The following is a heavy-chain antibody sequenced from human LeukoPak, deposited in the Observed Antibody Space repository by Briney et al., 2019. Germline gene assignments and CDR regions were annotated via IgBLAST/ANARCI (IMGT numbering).Heavy chain of an antibody. J-gene: IGHJ4*02. CDR3: AREPATTQRIDY. Sequence: ASVKVSCKASGYTFTDYGISWVRQAPGQGPEWMGWSSTYNGNRKYAQKSQGRVTMTTDTATTTAYMELRSLRSEDTAMYYCAREPATTQRIDYWGQGTLVTVSS. CDR2: SSTYNGNR. CDR1: GYTFTDYG. V-gene: IGHV1-18*01. D-gene: IGHD1-26*01.